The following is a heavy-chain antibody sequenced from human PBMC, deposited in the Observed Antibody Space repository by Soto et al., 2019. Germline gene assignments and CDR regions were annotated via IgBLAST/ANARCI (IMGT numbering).Heavy chain of an antibody. J-gene: IGHJ5*02. CDR1: GFTFSSYA. Sequence: PGGSLRLSCAASGFTFSSYAMHWVRQAPGKGLEWVAVISYDGSNKYYADSVKGRFTIPRDNSKNTLYLQMNSLRAEDTAVYYCARDHDIVVVVAATLDTWGQGTLVTVSS. V-gene: IGHV3-30-3*01. CDR3: ARDHDIVVVVAATLDT. CDR2: ISYDGSNK. D-gene: IGHD2-15*01.